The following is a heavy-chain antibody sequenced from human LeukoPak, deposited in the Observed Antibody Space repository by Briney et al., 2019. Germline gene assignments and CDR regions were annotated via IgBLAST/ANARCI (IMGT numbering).Heavy chain of an antibody. CDR1: GFTFVSYG. D-gene: IGHD5-12*01. V-gene: IGHV3-23*01. J-gene: IGHJ4*02. CDR2: ISGSGGTK. CDR3: ARVGRRYSGYDLGYFDY. Sequence: GGSLRLSCSGSGFTFVSYGMGWVRQAPGKGLEWVSFISGSGGTKYYADSVKGRFTISRDNSETTLYMQMTSLRAEDTAVYYCARVGRRYSGYDLGYFDYWGQGTLVTVSS.